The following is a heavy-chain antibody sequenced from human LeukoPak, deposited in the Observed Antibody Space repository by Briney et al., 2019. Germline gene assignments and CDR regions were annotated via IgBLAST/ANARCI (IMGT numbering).Heavy chain of an antibody. CDR1: GFTFSSYG. Sequence: PGGSLRLSCAASGFTFSSYGMHWVRQAPGKGLEWVAIISYVGNNRYYADSVKGRFTISRDNSKNTLYLQMNSLRGEDTAVYYCARGGYTYGHWGQGTLVTLTS. CDR3: ARGGYTYGH. CDR2: ISYVGNNR. V-gene: IGHV3-30*03. D-gene: IGHD5-18*01. J-gene: IGHJ4*02.